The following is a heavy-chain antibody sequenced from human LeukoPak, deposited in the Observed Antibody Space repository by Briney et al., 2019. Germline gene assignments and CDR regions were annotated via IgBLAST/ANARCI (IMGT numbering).Heavy chain of an antibody. Sequence: GGSLRLSCAASGFTFSSYGMSWVRQVPGKGLEWVSGTNRRGDITGYADFVKGRFTISRDNAKNSLYLQMNSLRVEDTALYHCARKGLGGELGGFDSWGQGTLVTVSS. CDR2: TNRRGDIT. D-gene: IGHD1-7*01. CDR1: GFTFSSYG. J-gene: IGHJ4*02. CDR3: ARKGLGGELGGFDS. V-gene: IGHV3-20*01.